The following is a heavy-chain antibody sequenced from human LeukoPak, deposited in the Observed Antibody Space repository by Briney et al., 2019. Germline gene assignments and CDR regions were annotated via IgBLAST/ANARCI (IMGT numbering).Heavy chain of an antibody. Sequence: KASETLSLTCTVSGGSISSSSYYWGWIRQPPGKGLEWIGSIYYSGSTYYNPSLKSRVTISVDTSKNQFSLKLSSVTAADTAVYYCARLNPHCSSTSCYALVAAAGLYFDYWGQGTLVTVSS. V-gene: IGHV4-39*01. CDR1: GGSISSSSYY. CDR2: IYYSGST. J-gene: IGHJ4*02. CDR3: ARLNPHCSSTSCYALVAAAGLYFDY. D-gene: IGHD2-2*01.